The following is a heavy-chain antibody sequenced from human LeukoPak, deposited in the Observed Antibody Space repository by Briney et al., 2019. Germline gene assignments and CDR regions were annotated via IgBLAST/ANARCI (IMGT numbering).Heavy chain of an antibody. D-gene: IGHD5-24*01. CDR2: ISYDGSNK. V-gene: IGHV3-30*04. CDR3: AGDEVEMATIPFDY. J-gene: IGHJ4*02. CDR1: GFTFSSYA. Sequence: PGGSLRLSCAASGFTFSSYAMHWVRQAPGKGLEWVAVISYDGSNKYYADSVKGRFTISRDNSKNTLYLQMNSLRAEDTAVYYCAGDEVEMATIPFDYWGQGTLVTVSS.